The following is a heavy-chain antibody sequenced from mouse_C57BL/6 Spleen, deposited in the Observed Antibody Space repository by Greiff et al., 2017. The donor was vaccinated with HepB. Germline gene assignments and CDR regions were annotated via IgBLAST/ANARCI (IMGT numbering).Heavy chain of an antibody. CDR1: GFSLTSYG. CDR2: IWGDGST. CDR3: AKRGDYYYGSSLSYWYFDV. V-gene: IGHV2-3*01. D-gene: IGHD1-1*01. Sequence: VMLVESGPGLVAPSQSLSITCTVSGFSLTSYGVSWVRQPPGKGLEWLGVIWGDGSTNYHSALISRLSISKDNSKSQVFLKLNSLQTDDTATYYCAKRGDYYYGSSLSYWYFDVWGTGTTVTVSS. J-gene: IGHJ1*03.